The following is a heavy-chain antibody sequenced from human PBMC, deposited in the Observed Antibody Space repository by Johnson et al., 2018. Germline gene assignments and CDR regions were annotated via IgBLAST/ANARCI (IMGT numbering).Heavy chain of an antibody. D-gene: IGHD1-26*01. CDR3: ARGGYSGRYSFDY. Sequence: VQLVQSGGGLVQPGGSLRLSCAASGFTVSSNYMSWVRQAPGKGLVWVSRINSDGSSTSYADSVKGRFTISRDNAKNTLYLQMNSLRAEETAGYYCARGGYSGRYSFDYWGQGTLVTVSS. CDR2: INSDGSST. J-gene: IGHJ4*02. V-gene: IGHV3-74*02. CDR1: GFTVSSNY.